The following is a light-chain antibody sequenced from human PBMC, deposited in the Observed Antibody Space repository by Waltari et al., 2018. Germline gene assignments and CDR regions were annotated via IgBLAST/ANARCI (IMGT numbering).Light chain of an antibody. V-gene: IGKV2-28*01. CDR3: FQSLQAPYT. CDR1: QSLLHTNGNNY. Sequence: IVLTQSPLSLPVTRGETASISCRSSQSLLHTNGNNYLDWYLQKPGQSPQLLIYLSSYRADGVPDRFSASGSGTDFTLSISAVEADDVGVYYCFQSLQAPYTFGQGTRL. CDR2: LSS. J-gene: IGKJ2*01.